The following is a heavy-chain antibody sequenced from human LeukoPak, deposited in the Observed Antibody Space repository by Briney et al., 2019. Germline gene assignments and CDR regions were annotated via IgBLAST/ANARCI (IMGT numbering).Heavy chain of an antibody. D-gene: IGHD3-9*01. CDR3: ARSRGVTGYFDY. CDR1: GGSISSYY. J-gene: IGHJ4*02. V-gene: IGHV4-59*01. CDR2: IYYTGST. Sequence: SETLSLTCTVSGGSISSYYWNWIRQPPGKGLEWTAYIYYTGSTNYNPSLKSRVTISVDTSKNQFSLKLSSVTAADTAVYYCARSRGVTGYFDYWGQGTLVTVSS.